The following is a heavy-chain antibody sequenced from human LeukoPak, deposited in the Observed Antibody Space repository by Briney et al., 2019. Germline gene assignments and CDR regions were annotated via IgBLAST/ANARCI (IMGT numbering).Heavy chain of an antibody. J-gene: IGHJ3*02. V-gene: IGHV1-46*01. CDR3: ARAGLNDAFDI. CDR2: INPSAGST. Sequence: ASVKVSCKASGYTFTTYYMHWVRQAPGQGPEWLGIINPSAGSTSYAQKFQGRVTMTRDTSTSTVYMELSSLGSEDTAVYFCARAGLNDAFDIWGQGTMVTVSS. CDR1: GYTFTTYY. D-gene: IGHD6-19*01.